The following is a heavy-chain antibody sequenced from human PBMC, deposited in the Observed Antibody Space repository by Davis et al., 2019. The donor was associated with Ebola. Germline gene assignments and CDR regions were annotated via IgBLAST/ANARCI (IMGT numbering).Heavy chain of an antibody. V-gene: IGHV4-59*08. CDR3: ARHDGAGENDY. CDR2: IYYSGST. Sequence: MPSETLSLTCTVSGGSISPYYWSWIRQSPGKGLEWIGYIYYSGSTNYNPSLRSRVTIPVDTSKNQFSLKLGSVTAADTAVYYCARHDGAGENDYWGQGTLVTVSS. D-gene: IGHD7-27*01. J-gene: IGHJ4*02. CDR1: GGSISPYY.